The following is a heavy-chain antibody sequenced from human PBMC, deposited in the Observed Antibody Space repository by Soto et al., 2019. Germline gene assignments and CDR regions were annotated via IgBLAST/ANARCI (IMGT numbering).Heavy chain of an antibody. J-gene: IGHJ6*03. CDR1: GGSISSSSYY. Sequence: SETLSLTCTVSGGSISSSSYYWGWIRQPPGKGLEWIGSIYYSGSTYYNPSLKSRVTISVDTSKNQFSLKLSSVTAADTAVYYCARHQLYYYYYMDVWGKGTTVTVSS. CDR2: IYYSGST. CDR3: ARHQLYYYYYMDV. V-gene: IGHV4-39*01. D-gene: IGHD1-1*01.